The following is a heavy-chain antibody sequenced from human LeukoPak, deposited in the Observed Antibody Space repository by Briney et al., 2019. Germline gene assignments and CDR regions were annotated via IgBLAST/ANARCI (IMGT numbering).Heavy chain of an antibody. CDR2: INHSGST. V-gene: IGHV4-34*01. Sequence: SETLSLTCAVYGGSFSGYYWSWIRQPPGKGLEWIGEINHSGSTNYNPSLKSRVTMSVDTSKNQFSLKLSSVTAADTAVYYCARDLSLAAAGTIGYWGQGTLVTVSS. CDR1: GGSFSGYY. J-gene: IGHJ4*02. CDR3: ARDLSLAAAGTIGY. D-gene: IGHD6-13*01.